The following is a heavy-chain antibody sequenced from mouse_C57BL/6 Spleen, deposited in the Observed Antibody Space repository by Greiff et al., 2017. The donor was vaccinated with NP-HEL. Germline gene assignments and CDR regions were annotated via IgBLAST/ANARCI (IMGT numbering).Heavy chain of an antibody. CDR3: ERFDGSLAY. J-gene: IGHJ3*01. D-gene: IGHD1-1*01. CDR2: INPSSGYT. V-gene: IGHV1-4*01. Sequence: VQLQQSGAELARPGASVKMSCKASGYTFTSYTMHWVKQRPGQGLEWIGYINPSSGYTKYNQKFKDKATLTADKSSSTVYMQLSSLTSEDSAVYYCERFDGSLAYWGQGTLVTVSA. CDR1: GYTFTSYT.